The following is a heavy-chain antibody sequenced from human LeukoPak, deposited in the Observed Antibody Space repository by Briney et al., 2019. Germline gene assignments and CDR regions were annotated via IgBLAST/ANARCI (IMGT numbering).Heavy chain of an antibody. J-gene: IGHJ6*02. CDR2: MNPNSGNT. V-gene: IGHV1-8*01. CDR1: GYTFTSYD. Sequence: ASVKVSCKASGYTFTSYDINWVRQATGQGLEWMGWMNPNSGNTGYAQKFQGRVTMTRNTSISTAYMELSSLRSEDTAVYYCARYGSGSYSDSYGVDVWGQGTTVTVSS. D-gene: IGHD3-10*01. CDR3: ARYGSGSYSDSYGVDV.